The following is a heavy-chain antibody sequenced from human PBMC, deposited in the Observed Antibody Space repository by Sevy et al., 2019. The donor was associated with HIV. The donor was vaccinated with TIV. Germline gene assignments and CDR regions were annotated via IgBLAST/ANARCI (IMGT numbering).Heavy chain of an antibody. J-gene: IGHJ1*01. CDR3: ARGNYYDSSGDPEYFQY. CDR2: ISSSSSYI. D-gene: IGHD3-22*01. CDR1: GFTFSSYS. V-gene: IGHV3-21*01. Sequence: GGSLRLSCAASGFTFSSYSMNWVRQAPGKGLEWVSSISSSSSYIYYADSVKGRFTISRDNAKNSLYLQMNSLRAEDTAVYYCARGNYYDSSGDPEYFQYWGQGTLVTVSS.